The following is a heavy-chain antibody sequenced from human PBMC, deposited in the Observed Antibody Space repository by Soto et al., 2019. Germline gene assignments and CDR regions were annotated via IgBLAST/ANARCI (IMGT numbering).Heavy chain of an antibody. CDR2: IYYSGST. CDR3: ARRPIFGVVNIGPSFDY. V-gene: IGHV4-59*01. J-gene: IGHJ4*02. CDR1: GGSISSYY. Sequence: PSETLSLTCTVSGGSISSYYWSWIRQPPGKGLEWIGYIYYSGSTNYNPSLKSRVTISVDTSKNQFSLKLSSVTAADTAVYYCARRPIFGVVNIGPSFDYWGQGTLVTVSS. D-gene: IGHD3-3*01.